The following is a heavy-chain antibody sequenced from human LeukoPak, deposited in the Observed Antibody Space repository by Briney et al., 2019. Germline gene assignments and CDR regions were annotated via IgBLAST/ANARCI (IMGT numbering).Heavy chain of an antibody. V-gene: IGHV3-33*06. CDR1: GFTFSSYG. Sequence: GGSLRLSCAASGFTFSSYGMLWVRQAPGQGLEWVAVIWYDGSNKYYADSVKGRFTISRDNSKNTLYLQMNSLRAADTAVYYCAKLGYSYGYDYWGQGTLVTVSS. J-gene: IGHJ4*02. CDR3: AKLGYSYGYDY. CDR2: IWYDGSNK. D-gene: IGHD5-18*01.